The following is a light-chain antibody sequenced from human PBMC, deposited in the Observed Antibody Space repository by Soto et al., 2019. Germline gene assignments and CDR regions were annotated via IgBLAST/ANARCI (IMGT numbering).Light chain of an antibody. V-gene: IGKV3-20*01. CDR3: QQYGSSPT. CDR2: GAS. J-gene: IGKJ1*01. CDR1: QSVSSSY. Sequence: EIVLTQSPGTLSLSPGERATLSCRASQSVSSSYLAWYQQKPGQAPRLLIYGASSRATGIPDRFSGSGSGKDFTLTISRLEPEDFEVYYCQQYGSSPTFGQGAKVEIK.